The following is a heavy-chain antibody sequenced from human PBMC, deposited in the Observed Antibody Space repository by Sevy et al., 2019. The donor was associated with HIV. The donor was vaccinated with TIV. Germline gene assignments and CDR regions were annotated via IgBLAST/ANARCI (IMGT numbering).Heavy chain of an antibody. D-gene: IGHD2-21*02. V-gene: IGHV3-48*02. CDR2: ISSSGSSI. CDR1: GFTFSSFS. CDR3: ARASSPYCGGDCLYAFNI. Sequence: GGSLRLSCAASGFTFSSFSMNWVRQAPGKTLEWISYISSSGSSIYYADSVKGRFPISRDNAKRSLYLQMNSLRDEDTAVYYCARASSPYCGGDCLYAFNIWGQGTMVTVSS. J-gene: IGHJ3*02.